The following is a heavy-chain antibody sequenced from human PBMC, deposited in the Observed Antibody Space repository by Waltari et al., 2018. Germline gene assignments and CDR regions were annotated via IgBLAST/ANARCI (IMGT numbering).Heavy chain of an antibody. D-gene: IGHD3-16*01. CDR3: ARGPRVWDTILLGTSFDY. Sequence: QVQLQESGPGLVKPSETLSLICDVSGYSIGSGYNWGWIRQPPGKGLEWIGSVHQAGSAHYNPSLKSRVTISVGTSRRQFSLRLDSVTAADTAIYYCARGPRVWDTILLGTSFDYWGQGTLVTVPS. J-gene: IGHJ4*02. V-gene: IGHV4-38-2*01. CDR2: VHQAGSA. CDR1: GYSIGSGYN.